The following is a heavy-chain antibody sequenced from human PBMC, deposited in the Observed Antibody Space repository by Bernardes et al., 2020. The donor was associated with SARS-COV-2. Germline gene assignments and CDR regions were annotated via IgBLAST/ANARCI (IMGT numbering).Heavy chain of an antibody. CDR1: GFTFSDYY. CDR2: ISSSGSTI. Sequence: GGSLRLSCAASGFTFSDYYMSCIRPAPGKGLEWVSYISSSGSTIYYADSVKCRFTISRDNAKNSLYLQMNSLRAEDTAVYYCARGRVVVTAPFDYWGQGTLVTVSS. V-gene: IGHV3-11*01. J-gene: IGHJ4*02. CDR3: ARGRVVVTAPFDY. D-gene: IGHD2-21*02.